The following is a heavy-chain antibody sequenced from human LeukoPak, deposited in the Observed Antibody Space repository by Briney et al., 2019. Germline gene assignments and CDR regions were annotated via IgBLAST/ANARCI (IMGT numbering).Heavy chain of an antibody. V-gene: IGHV4-34*01. J-gene: IGHJ4*02. CDR2: INHSGST. D-gene: IGHD6-6*01. CDR3: ARDRVSSIAARPGRYFDY. Sequence: SETLSLTCAVYGGSFSGYYWSWIRQPPGKGLEWIGEINHSGSTNYNPSLKGRVTISVDTSKNQFSLKLSSVTAADTAVYYCARDRVSSIAARPGRYFDYWGQGTLVTVSS. CDR1: GGSFSGYY.